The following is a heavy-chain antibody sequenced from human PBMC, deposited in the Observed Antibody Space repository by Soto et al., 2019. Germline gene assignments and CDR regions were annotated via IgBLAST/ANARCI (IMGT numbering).Heavy chain of an antibody. D-gene: IGHD5-18*01. V-gene: IGHV3-30*18. J-gene: IGHJ4*02. CDR2: ISYDENNK. Sequence: QVQLVESGGGVVQPGRSLRLSCAASGFTFTNYAMHWVRQAPGKGLEWVAVISYDENNKYYADSVKGRFTISRDNSKNTVYLQMDSLRAEDTAVYYCAKKEGRGVDTNMVGIFDYWGQGTLVTVSS. CDR3: AKKEGRGVDTNMVGIFDY. CDR1: GFTFTNYA.